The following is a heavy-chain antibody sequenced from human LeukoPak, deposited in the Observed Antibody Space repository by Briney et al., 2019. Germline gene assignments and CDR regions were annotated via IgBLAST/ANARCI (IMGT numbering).Heavy chain of an antibody. CDR1: GLTVSSDY. CDR2: IYSGGST. CDR3: ARGGGAYCGGDCYRNFDY. V-gene: IGHV3-66*02. J-gene: IGHJ4*02. D-gene: IGHD2-21*02. Sequence: GGSLRLSCAASGLTVSSDYMSWVRQAPGKGLEWGSVIYSGGSTYYSDSVKGRFTISRDNSKNTLSLQMNSLRPEDTAVYYCARGGGAYCGGDCYRNFDYWGQGTLVTVSS.